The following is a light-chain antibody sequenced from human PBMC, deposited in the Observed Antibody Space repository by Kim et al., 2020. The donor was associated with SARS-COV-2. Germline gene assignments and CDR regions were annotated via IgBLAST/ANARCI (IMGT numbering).Light chain of an antibody. J-gene: IGLJ2*01. Sequence: APVKTATIPCGGHNIGSKRVPWYQQKPGQAPLLVISYDGARPSGIPERFSGSNSGNSATLTLSRVEAGDEAVFFCQVWDTSSDHLVFGGGTQLTVL. CDR3: QVWDTSSDHLV. CDR2: YDG. V-gene: IGLV3-21*01. CDR1: NIGSKR.